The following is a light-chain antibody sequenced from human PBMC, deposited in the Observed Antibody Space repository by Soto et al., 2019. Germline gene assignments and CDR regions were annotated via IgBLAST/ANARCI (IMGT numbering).Light chain of an antibody. Sequence: EIVLTQSPGTLSLSPGERATLSCRASQSVSSSYLAWYQQKPGQAPRLLIYGASSRATGIPDRFSGRGSGTDFTLTISRLEPEDSAVYYCQHYDSSPPYTFGQGTKLEIK. CDR2: GAS. CDR3: QHYDSSPPYT. V-gene: IGKV3-20*01. J-gene: IGKJ2*01. CDR1: QSVSSSY.